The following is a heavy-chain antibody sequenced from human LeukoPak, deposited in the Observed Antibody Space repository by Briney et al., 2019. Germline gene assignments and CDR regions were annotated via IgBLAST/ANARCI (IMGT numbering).Heavy chain of an antibody. J-gene: IGHJ6*03. V-gene: IGHV3-7*01. D-gene: IGHD1-7*01. CDR2: INQDGSKV. Sequence: GGSLRLSCAASGFTFSSYWMSWVRQAPGKGLECVANINQDGSKVYYVASVKGRFTISRDKAKKSLYLQMNSLRAEDTAVYYCARRGGTTKYYYYSYYMDVWGKGTTVTVSS. CDR3: ARRGGTTKYYYYSYYMDV. CDR1: GFTFSSYW.